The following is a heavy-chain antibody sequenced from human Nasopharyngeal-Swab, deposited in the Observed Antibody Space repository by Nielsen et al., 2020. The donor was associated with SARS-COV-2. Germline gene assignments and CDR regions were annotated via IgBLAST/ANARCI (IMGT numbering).Heavy chain of an antibody. Sequence: GGSLRLSCAASGFTFSSNIMNWIRQAPGKGLEWVSSFSSSSSYIYYADSVKGRFTISRDNAKNSLYLQMNSLRAEDTAVYYCARSKHSGSYYYGMDVWGQGTTVTVSS. CDR2: FSSSSSYI. CDR1: GFTFSSNI. J-gene: IGHJ6*02. D-gene: IGHD1-26*01. CDR3: ARSKHSGSYYYGMDV. V-gene: IGHV3-21*01.